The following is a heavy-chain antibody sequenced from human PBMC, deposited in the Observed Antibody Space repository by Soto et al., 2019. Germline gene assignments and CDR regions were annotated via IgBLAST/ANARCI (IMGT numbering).Heavy chain of an antibody. CDR2: IIPIFGTA. CDR3: ARFGRFLEWLSPSYYYYGMDV. Sequence: QVQLVQSGAEVQKPGSSVKVSCRASGGTFSSYAISWVRQAPGQGLDWMRGIIPIFGTANYAQKFQGRVTITADESTSTAYMELSSLRSEDTAVYYSARFGRFLEWLSPSYYYYGMDVWGQGTTVTVSS. J-gene: IGHJ6*02. D-gene: IGHD3-3*01. V-gene: IGHV1-69*01. CDR1: GGTFSSYA.